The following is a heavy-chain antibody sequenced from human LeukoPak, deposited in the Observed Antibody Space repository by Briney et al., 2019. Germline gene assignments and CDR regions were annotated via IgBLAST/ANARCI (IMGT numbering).Heavy chain of an antibody. Sequence: GGSLRLSCAASGFTFSSYAMSWVRQAPGKGLVWISRIKSDGSTIYADSVKGRFTISRDNAKNTLYLQMNSLRAEDTAIYYCARAVTYFYGSVTYDWFDPWGQGTLVTVSS. CDR1: GFTFSSYA. V-gene: IGHV3-74*01. CDR2: IKSDGST. D-gene: IGHD3-10*01. J-gene: IGHJ5*02. CDR3: ARAVTYFYGSVTYDWFDP.